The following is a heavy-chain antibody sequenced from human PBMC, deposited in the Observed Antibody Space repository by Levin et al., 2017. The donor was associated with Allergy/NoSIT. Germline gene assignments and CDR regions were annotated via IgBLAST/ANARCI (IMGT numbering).Heavy chain of an antibody. V-gene: IGHV4-59*01. CDR1: GGSISNYY. Sequence: SETLSLTCTVSGGSISNYYWSWIRQPPGKGLEWIGYISNNGNANCNPSLNSRVAISIYTSNQFSLRLNSVTAADTAVYYCARDLGRIDMVRGVIQRSRPYSFHIWGHGTMVTVSS. CDR2: ISNNGNA. J-gene: IGHJ3*02. D-gene: IGHD3-10*01. CDR3: ARDLGRIDMVRGVIQRSRPYSFHI.